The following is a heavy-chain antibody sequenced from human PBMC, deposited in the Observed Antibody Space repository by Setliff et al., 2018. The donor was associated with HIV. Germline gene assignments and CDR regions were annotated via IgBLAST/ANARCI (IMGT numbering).Heavy chain of an antibody. CDR2: IYYSGST. CDR3: TRGGSMTTLTT. J-gene: IGHJ4*02. V-gene: IGHV4-39*07. CDR1: GGSISRSSYY. Sequence: PSETLSLTCSVSGGSISRSSYYWGWIRQPPGKGLEWIGSIYYSGSTYTHYNPSLKSRVTISVDMSTNQFSLRLSSVTAADTAVYYCTRGGSMTTLTTWGQGTLVTVSS. D-gene: IGHD4-4*01.